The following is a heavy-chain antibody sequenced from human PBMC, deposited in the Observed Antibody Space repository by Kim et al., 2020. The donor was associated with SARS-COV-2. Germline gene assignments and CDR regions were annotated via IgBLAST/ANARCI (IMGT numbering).Heavy chain of an antibody. V-gene: IGHV4-34*01. CDR2: INHSGST. Sequence: SETLSLTCAVYGGSFSGYYWSWIRQPPGKGLEWIGEINHSGSTNYNPSLKSRVTISVDTSKNQFSLKLSSVTAADTAVYYCARAGAQSASVYYYYYMDV. D-gene: IGHD3-10*01. J-gene: IGHJ6*03. CDR3: ARAGAQSASVYYYYYMDV. CDR1: GGSFSGYY.